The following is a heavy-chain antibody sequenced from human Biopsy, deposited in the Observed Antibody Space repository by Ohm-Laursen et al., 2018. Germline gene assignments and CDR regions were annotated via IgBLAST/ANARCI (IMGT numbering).Heavy chain of an antibody. J-gene: IGHJ4*02. CDR1: GFSFTGYY. D-gene: IGHD6-19*01. CDR3: ALQSVAQMKNFDY. CDR2: ISPKSGGT. Sequence: ASVKVSCKASGFSFTGYYIHWVRQAPGQGLEWMGWISPKSGGTNYAQKFQGNITMTKNTSMSTAYMEMSRLRSDDTAVYYCALQSVAQMKNFDYWGQGTLVAVSS. V-gene: IGHV1-2*02.